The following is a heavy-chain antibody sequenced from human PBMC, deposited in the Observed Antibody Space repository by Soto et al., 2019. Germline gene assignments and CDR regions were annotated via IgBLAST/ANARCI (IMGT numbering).Heavy chain of an antibody. CDR2: IIPIFGTA. CDR1: GGTFSSYA. CDR3: AGGGYRYCTNGVCLRGLGY. V-gene: IGHV1-69*12. J-gene: IGHJ4*02. D-gene: IGHD2-8*01. Sequence: QVQLVQSGAEVKKPGSSVKVSCKASGGTFSSYAISWVRQAPGQGLEWMGGIIPIFGTANYAQKFQGRVTIHADEPTSTAYMGLSSLRSEDTAVYYCAGGGYRYCTNGVCLRGLGYWGQGTLVTVSS.